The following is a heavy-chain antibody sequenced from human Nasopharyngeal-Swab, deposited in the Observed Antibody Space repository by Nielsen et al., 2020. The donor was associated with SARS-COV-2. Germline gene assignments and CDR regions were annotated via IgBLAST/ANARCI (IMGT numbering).Heavy chain of an antibody. J-gene: IGHJ5*02. Sequence: SETLSLTCTGSGVSITSQYWSWIRQPPGKGLEWIGYISHNSGTSYNPSLKSRVTMFMDTSKNQFSLRLTSVTAADTAVYYCAKEGATGWFDPWGQGTLVTVSS. V-gene: IGHV4-59*11. CDR3: AKEGATGWFDP. CDR1: GVSITSQY. CDR2: ISHNSGT.